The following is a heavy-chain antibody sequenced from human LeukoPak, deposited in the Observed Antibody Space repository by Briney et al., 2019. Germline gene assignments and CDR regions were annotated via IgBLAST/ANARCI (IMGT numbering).Heavy chain of an antibody. CDR3: ARSGSYWFKGENWFDP. CDR2: IIPIFGTA. CDR1: GYTFTGYY. J-gene: IGHJ5*02. Sequence: GASVKVSCKASGYTFTGYYMHWVRQAPGQGLEWMGGIIPIFGTANYAQKFQGRVTITADESTSTAYMELRSLRSDDTAVYYCARSGSYWFKGENWFDPWGQGTLVTVSS. V-gene: IGHV1-69*13. D-gene: IGHD1-26*01.